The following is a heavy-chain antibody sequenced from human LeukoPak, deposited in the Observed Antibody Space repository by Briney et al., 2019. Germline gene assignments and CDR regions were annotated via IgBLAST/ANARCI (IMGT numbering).Heavy chain of an antibody. D-gene: IGHD1-26*01. CDR3: ARDKIVGATYFDY. CDR2: IKQDGSKN. V-gene: IGHV3-7*01. Sequence: GGSLRLSCVASGFTFSTYWMSWVRQAPGKGLEWVANIKQDGSKNYYVESVKGQFTISRDNAKNSLYLQMNSLRVEDTAVYYCARDKIVGATYFDYWGQGTLVTVSS. CDR1: GFTFSTYW. J-gene: IGHJ4*02.